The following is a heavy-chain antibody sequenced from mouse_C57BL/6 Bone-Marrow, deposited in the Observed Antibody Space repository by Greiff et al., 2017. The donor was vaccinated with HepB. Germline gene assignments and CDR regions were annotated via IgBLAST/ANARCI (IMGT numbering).Heavy chain of an antibody. Sequence: QVQLKESGAELAKPGASVKLSCKASGYTFTSYWMHWVKQRPGQGLEWIGYINPSSGYTKYNQKFKDKATLTADNSSSTAYMQLSSLTYEDSAVYYCARDGSSYGWYFDVWGTGTTVTVSS. V-gene: IGHV1-7*01. D-gene: IGHD1-1*01. CDR3: ARDGSSYGWYFDV. CDR1: GYTFTSYW. J-gene: IGHJ1*03. CDR2: INPSSGYT.